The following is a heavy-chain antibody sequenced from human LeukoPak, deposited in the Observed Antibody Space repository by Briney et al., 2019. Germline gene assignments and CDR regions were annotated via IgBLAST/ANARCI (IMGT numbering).Heavy chain of an antibody. D-gene: IGHD6-19*01. CDR2: ISVYNGNT. CDR3: ATSSGWYDYKY. CDR1: GYTFNNYG. J-gene: IGHJ4*02. Sequence: ASVKVSCTTSGYTFNNYGIRWVRQAPGQGLEWMGWISVYNGNTNHAQKFQGRLTMTTDTSTSTAYMELRSLRFDDTAVYYCATSSGWYDYKYWGQGTLVTVSS. V-gene: IGHV1-18*01.